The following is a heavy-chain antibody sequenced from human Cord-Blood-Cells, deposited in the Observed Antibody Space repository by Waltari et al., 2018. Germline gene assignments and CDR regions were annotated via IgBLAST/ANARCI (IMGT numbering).Heavy chain of an antibody. D-gene: IGHD3-3*01. CDR1: GYTFPGYY. CDR2: SNPNSGGT. Sequence: QVQLVQSGAEVKKPGASVKVSCKASGYTFPGYYMHWVRQASGQGLAWMGRSNPNSGGTNYAQKFQGRVTMTRDTSISTAYMELSRLRSDDTAVYYCARETGGVTIFGVVDYWGQGTLVTVSS. J-gene: IGHJ4*02. CDR3: ARETGGVTIFGVVDY. V-gene: IGHV1-2*06.